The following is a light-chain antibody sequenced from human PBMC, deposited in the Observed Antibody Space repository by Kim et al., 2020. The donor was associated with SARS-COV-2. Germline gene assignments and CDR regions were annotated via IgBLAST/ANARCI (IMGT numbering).Light chain of an antibody. Sequence: PGRSITTSCTGTSSDVGGYNYVSWYQQHPGKAPKLMIYDVSKRPSGVSNRFSGSKSGNTASLTISGLQAEDEADYYCSSYTSSSRVFGGGTQLTVL. CDR2: DVS. CDR1: SSDVGGYNY. V-gene: IGLV2-14*04. CDR3: SSYTSSSRV. J-gene: IGLJ3*02.